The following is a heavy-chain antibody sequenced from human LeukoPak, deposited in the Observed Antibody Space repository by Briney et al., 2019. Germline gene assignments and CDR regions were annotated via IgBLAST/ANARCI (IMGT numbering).Heavy chain of an antibody. Sequence: SQTLSLTCSVSGGSISSDSSYWSWIRQPAGKGLEWIGRIYASGSTNYNPSLKSRVPISVDTSKNQFSLKLRSVTAADTAVYYCAREHRDGYPNFDYWGQGTLVTVSS. J-gene: IGHJ4*02. V-gene: IGHV4-61*02. D-gene: IGHD5-24*01. CDR1: GGSISSDSSY. CDR2: IYASGST. CDR3: AREHRDGYPNFDY.